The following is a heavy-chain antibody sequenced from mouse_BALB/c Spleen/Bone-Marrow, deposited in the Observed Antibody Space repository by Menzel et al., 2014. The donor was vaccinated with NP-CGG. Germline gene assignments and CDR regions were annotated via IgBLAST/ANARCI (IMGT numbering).Heavy chain of an antibody. V-gene: IGHV5-6-5*01. J-gene: IGHJ3*02. Sequence: EESGGRLVTPGSPLTLTCTASGFDISTYNMQWVRQSPGKGLEYIGYINIEGTTYYASWASGRFTISKASTTVDLSISSPTTEDTATYFCARAGYDEYGDYIGLTLWGQGALVTVS. D-gene: IGHD2-10*02. CDR2: INIEGTT. CDR1: GFDISTYN. CDR3: ARAGYDEYGDYIGLTL.